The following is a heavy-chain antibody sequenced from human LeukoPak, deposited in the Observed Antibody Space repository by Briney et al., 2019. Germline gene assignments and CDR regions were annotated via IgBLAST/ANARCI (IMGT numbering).Heavy chain of an antibody. CDR1: GGSISSSSYY. Sequence: PSETLSLTCTVSGGSISSSSYYWGWIRQPPGKGLEWIGSIYYSGSTYYNPSLKSRVTISLDTSKNQFSLKLSSVTAADTAVYYCARLPSDYYGDGPRIDYWGQGTLVTVSS. CDR3: ARLPSDYYGDGPRIDY. V-gene: IGHV4-39*01. D-gene: IGHD4-17*01. CDR2: IYYSGST. J-gene: IGHJ4*02.